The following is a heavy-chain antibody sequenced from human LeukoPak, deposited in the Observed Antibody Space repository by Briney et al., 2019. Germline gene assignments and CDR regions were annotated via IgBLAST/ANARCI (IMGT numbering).Heavy chain of an antibody. V-gene: IGHV1-18*01. CDR3: ARDIVVVPAAMRSMDNWFDP. D-gene: IGHD2-2*01. J-gene: IGHJ5*02. Sequence: GASVKVSCKASGYTFTSYGISWVRQAPGQGLEWMGWISAYNGNTNYAQKLQGRVTMTTDTSTSTAYMELRSLRSDDTAVYYCARDIVVVPAAMRSMDNWFDPWGQGTLVTVSS. CDR2: ISAYNGNT. CDR1: GYTFTSYG.